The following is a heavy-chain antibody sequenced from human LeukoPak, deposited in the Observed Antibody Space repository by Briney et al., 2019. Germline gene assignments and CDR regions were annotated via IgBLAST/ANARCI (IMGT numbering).Heavy chain of an antibody. CDR2: ITPMFGAA. Sequence: ASVKVSCKASGGTFSSYGISWVRQAPGQGLEWMGGITPMFGAANYAQKFQGRVTITADESTSTAYMELSSLRSEDTAVYYCAREGVAVAGDGMDVWGQGTTVTVSS. J-gene: IGHJ6*02. CDR3: AREGVAVAGDGMDV. CDR1: GGTFSSYG. D-gene: IGHD6-19*01. V-gene: IGHV1-69*01.